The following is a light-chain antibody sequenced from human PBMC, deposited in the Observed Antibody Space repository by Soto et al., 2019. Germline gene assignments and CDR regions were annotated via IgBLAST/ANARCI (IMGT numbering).Light chain of an antibody. CDR1: QSIANS. CDR3: QQYGGSPRT. J-gene: IGKJ1*01. V-gene: IGKV3-20*01. Sequence: EIVLTQSPGTLSLSQGERASLSCRASQSIANSLAWYQQKPGQAPRLLIFGASNRATGIPDRFSGSGSGTDFTLTISRLEPEDFAVYHCQQYGGSPRTFGQGTKVDIK. CDR2: GAS.